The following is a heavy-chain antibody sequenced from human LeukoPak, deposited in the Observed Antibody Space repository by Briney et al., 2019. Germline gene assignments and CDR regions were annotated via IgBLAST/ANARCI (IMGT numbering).Heavy chain of an antibody. J-gene: IGHJ5*02. CDR3: ARLNKPGWFDP. CDR2: IFYTGDT. V-gene: IGHV4-39*01. CDR1: DGSISSSNYY. D-gene: IGHD1-14*01. Sequence: SETLSLTCTVSDGSISSSNYYWAWIRQPPGKGLEWIANIFYTGDTYYNPSLKSRVTISIDTSKNQFSLRLNSVTATDTAVYYCARLNKPGWFDPWGQGTLVTVSS.